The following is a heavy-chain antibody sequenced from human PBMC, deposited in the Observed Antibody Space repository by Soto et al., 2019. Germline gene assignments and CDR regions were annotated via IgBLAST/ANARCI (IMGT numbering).Heavy chain of an antibody. V-gene: IGHV1-18*01. D-gene: IGHD6-19*01. Sequence: ASVKVSCKASGYTFTSYGISWVRQAPGQGLEWTGWISAYNGNTNYAQKLQGRVTMTTDTSTSTAYMELRSLRSDDTAVYYCARVGYSSGWYEGYFQHWGQGTLVTVSS. CDR3: ARVGYSSGWYEGYFQH. J-gene: IGHJ1*01. CDR1: GYTFTSYG. CDR2: ISAYNGNT.